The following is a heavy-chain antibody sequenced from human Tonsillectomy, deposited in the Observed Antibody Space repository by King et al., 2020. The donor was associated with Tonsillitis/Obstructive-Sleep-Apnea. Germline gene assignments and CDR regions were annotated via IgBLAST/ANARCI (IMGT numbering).Heavy chain of an antibody. D-gene: IGHD6-6*01. CDR2: IYYSGST. V-gene: IGHV4-59*01. Sequence: QLQESGPGLVKPSETLSLTCTVSGGSISSYYWSWLRQPPGKGLEWIGYIYYSGSTNYNPSLKSRVTISVDTSKNQFSLKLSSVTAADTAVYYCATLQYSSSSFDYWGQGTLVTVSS. CDR1: GGSISSYY. J-gene: IGHJ4*02. CDR3: ATLQYSSSSFDY.